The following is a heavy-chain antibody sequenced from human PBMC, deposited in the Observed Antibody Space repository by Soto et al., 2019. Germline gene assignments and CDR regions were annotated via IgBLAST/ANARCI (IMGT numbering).Heavy chain of an antibody. Sequence: PGGSLRLSCAASGFTFSSYAMHWVRQAPGKGLEWVAVISYDGSNKYYADSVKGRFTISRDNSKNTLYLQMNSLRAEDTAVYYCARDHQAYSYGPQWFDPWGQGTLVTVSS. CDR1: GFTFSSYA. V-gene: IGHV3-30-3*01. D-gene: IGHD5-18*01. J-gene: IGHJ5*02. CDR3: ARDHQAYSYGPQWFDP. CDR2: ISYDGSNK.